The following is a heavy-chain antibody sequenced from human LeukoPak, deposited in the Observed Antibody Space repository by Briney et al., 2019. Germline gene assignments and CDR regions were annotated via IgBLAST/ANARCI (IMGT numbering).Heavy chain of an antibody. CDR2: IRTTAEGAKYA. J-gene: IGHJ4*02. CDR1: GFSFTDYP. Sequence: GGSLRLSCAASGFSFTDYPMNWVRQAPGKGLEWISNIRTTAEGAKYAYYADSVKGRVTISRDDGKNTLYLHMNGLRDDDTAVYYCATDQRYAFDYWGQGILVTVSS. CDR3: ATDQRYAFDY. V-gene: IGHV3-48*02. D-gene: IGHD3-9*01.